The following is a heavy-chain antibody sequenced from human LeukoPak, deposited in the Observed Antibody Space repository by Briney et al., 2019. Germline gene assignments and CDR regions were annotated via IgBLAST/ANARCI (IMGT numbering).Heavy chain of an antibody. CDR1: GNSVSSDF. V-gene: IGHV4-59*02. Sequence: SETLSLTCSVSGNSVSSDFWSWIRQSPGKGLEWIAFMYDRGSTYYNPSLKSRVTISIDTSKNQFSLKLSSVTAADTAVYYCARGSFPAYMTTVTTRAFPFDPWGQGTLVTVSS. J-gene: IGHJ5*02. CDR3: ARGSFPAYMTTVTTRAFPFDP. CDR2: MYDRGST. D-gene: IGHD4-17*01.